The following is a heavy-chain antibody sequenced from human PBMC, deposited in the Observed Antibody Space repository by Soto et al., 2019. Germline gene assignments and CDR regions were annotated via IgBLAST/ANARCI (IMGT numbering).Heavy chain of an antibody. CDR2: INHSGSA. J-gene: IGHJ6*02. Sequence: SETLSLTCAVYGGSFSCYYWSWIRQPPGKGLEWIGEINHSGSANYNPSLKSRVTISVDTSKNQFSLKLSSVTAADTAVYYCARGRXIQLWTLGFHYYYGMDVWGQGTTVTVSS. D-gene: IGHD5-18*01. CDR3: ARGRXIQLWTLGFHYYYGMDV. V-gene: IGHV4-34*01. CDR1: GGSFSCYY.